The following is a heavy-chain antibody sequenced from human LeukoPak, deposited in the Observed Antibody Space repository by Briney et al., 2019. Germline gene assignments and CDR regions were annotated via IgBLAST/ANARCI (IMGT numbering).Heavy chain of an antibody. J-gene: IGHJ6*02. D-gene: IGHD3-22*01. CDR1: GGSISSYH. CDR3: ARFVVDYYYYGMDV. CDR2: IYYSGST. Sequence: SETLSLTCTVSGGSISSYHWSWIRQPPGKGLEWIGYIYYSGSTNYNPSLKSRVTISVDTSKNQFSLKLSSVTAADTAVYYCARFVVDYYYYGMDVWGQGTTVTVSS. V-gene: IGHV4-59*08.